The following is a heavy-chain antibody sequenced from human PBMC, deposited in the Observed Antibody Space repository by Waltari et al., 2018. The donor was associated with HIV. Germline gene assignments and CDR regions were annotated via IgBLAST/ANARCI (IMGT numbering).Heavy chain of an antibody. D-gene: IGHD6-6*01. J-gene: IGHJ5*02. V-gene: IGHV3-48*03. CDR3: VRGGAAFVTGGMQVVQPGP. Sequence: VQLVESGGGLVRPGGSLRLSCLASGFSFRAFDINWVPPAPGKGLEWLSYISDRGQTLYYTASTKGRFTVSRNNAKRSLYLDMSGLTAADTAVYYCVRGGAAFVTGGMQVVQPGPWGQGTLVTVS. CDR2: ISDRGQTL. CDR1: GFSFRAFD.